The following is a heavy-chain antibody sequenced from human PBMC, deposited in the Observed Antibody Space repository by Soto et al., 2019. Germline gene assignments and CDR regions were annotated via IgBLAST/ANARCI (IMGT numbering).Heavy chain of an antibody. CDR2: INSGGGTT. J-gene: IGHJ4*02. D-gene: IGHD3-10*01. V-gene: IGHV3-74*01. CDR3: ARWFTYGNFDYFDY. Sequence: AGGSLRLSCAASGFTFSTYWMHWFRQAPGKGLMWVSRINSGGGTTTYADSVKGRFTTSRDNAKNTLYLQMNGLRAEDTALYYCARWFTYGNFDYFDYWGQGTQVTVSS. CDR1: GFTFSTYW.